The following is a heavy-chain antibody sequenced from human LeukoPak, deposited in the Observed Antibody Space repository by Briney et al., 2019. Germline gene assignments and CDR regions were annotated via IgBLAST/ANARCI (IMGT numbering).Heavy chain of an antibody. CDR3: ASGIEGYYDSSGYYLSLFY. Sequence: GASVTVSCTASGYTFTTYAMHWVRQAPGQRLEWMGWINAGNGNTKYSQKFQGRVTITRDTSASTAYMELSSLRSEDTAVYYCASGIEGYYDSSGYYLSLFYWGQGTLVTVSS. D-gene: IGHD3-22*01. V-gene: IGHV1-3*01. CDR2: INAGNGNT. CDR1: GYTFTTYA. J-gene: IGHJ4*02.